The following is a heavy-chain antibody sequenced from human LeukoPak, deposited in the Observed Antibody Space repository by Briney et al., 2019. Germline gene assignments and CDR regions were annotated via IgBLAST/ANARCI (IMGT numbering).Heavy chain of an antibody. CDR3: AGHFTMRISGNPYYYYMDV. Sequence: SETLSLTCTVSGGSISSSSYYWGWIRQPPGKGPEWIGTIYYSGSTYYNPSLKSRVTISVDTSKNQFSLNLSSVTAADTAVYYCAGHFTMRISGNPYYYYMDVWGKGTTVTVSS. J-gene: IGHJ6*03. CDR2: IYYSGST. CDR1: GGSISSSSYY. D-gene: IGHD3-10*01. V-gene: IGHV4-39*01.